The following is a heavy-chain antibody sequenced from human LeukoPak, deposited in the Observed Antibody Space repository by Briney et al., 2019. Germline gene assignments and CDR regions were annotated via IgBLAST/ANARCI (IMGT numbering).Heavy chain of an antibody. CDR1: GYTFTAYY. D-gene: IGHD2-21*02. CDR2: INPNSGGT. CDR3: AREPSPYCGGDCYSGGFDY. J-gene: IGHJ4*02. Sequence: GASVKVSRKASGYTFTAYYMHWVRQAPGQGLEWMGWINPNSGGTNYAQKFQGRVTMTRDTSISTAYMELSRLRSDDTAVYYCAREPSPYCGGDCYSGGFDYWGQGTLVTVSS. V-gene: IGHV1-2*02.